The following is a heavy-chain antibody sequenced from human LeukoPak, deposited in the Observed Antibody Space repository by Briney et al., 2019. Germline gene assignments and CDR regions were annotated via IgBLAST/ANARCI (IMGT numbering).Heavy chain of an antibody. CDR2: IWFDGTSK. Sequence: PGRSLRLSCAASSFTFSNYGMHWVRQAPGKGLEWVAVIWFDGTSKYYADSVKGRFTISRDNSKNTLYLQMNSLRAEDTAVYYRAKGAHITMVRGALENLGQGTLVTVSS. CDR3: AKGAHITMVRGALEN. V-gene: IGHV3-33*06. J-gene: IGHJ4*02. D-gene: IGHD3-10*01. CDR1: SFTFSNYG.